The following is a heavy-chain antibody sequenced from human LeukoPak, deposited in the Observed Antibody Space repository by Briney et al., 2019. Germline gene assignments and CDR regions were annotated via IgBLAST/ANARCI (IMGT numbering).Heavy chain of an antibody. D-gene: IGHD2-15*01. J-gene: IGHJ4*02. CDR2: ISYDGSNK. CDR3: AKDRWRCSGGSCYPDYFDY. Sequence: GRSLRLSCAASGFTFSSYAMHWVRQAPGKGLEWVAVISYDGSNKYYADSVKGRFTISRDNSKNTLYLQMNSLRAEDTAVYYCAKDRWRCSGGSCYPDYFDYWGQGTLVTVSS. CDR1: GFTFSSYA. V-gene: IGHV3-30*18.